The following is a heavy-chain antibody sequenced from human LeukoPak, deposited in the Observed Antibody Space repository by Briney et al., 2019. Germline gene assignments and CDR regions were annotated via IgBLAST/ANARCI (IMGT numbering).Heavy chain of an antibody. V-gene: IGHV4-34*01. CDR1: GGSFSGYY. D-gene: IGHD6-19*01. J-gene: IGHJ6*03. CDR2: INHSGST. Sequence: SETLSLTCAVYGGSFSGYYWSWIRQPPGKGLEWIGEINHSGSTNYNPSLKSRVTISVDTSKNQFSLKLSSVTAADTAVYYCARGFSRGENYYCYYMDVWGKGTTVTVSS. CDR3: ARGFSRGENYYCYYMDV.